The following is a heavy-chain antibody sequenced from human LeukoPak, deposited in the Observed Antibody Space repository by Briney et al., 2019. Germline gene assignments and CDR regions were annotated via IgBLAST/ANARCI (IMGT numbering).Heavy chain of an antibody. J-gene: IGHJ4*02. CDR1: GGSISSYY. V-gene: IGHV4-59*12. CDR2: IYYSGST. Sequence: SETLSLTCTVSGGSISSYYWSWIRQPPGKGLEWIGYIYYSGSTNYNPSLKSRVTISVDTSKNQFSLKLTSVSAADTAVYYCARGIPGYFGTSGYYYEYWGQGTLVTVSS. D-gene: IGHD3-22*01. CDR3: ARGIPGYFGTSGYYYEY.